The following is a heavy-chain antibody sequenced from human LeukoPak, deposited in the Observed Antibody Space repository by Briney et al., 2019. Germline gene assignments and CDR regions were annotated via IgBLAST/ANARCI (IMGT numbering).Heavy chain of an antibody. D-gene: IGHD6-19*01. Sequence: GGSLRLSCAASGFTFSIYAMSWVRQAPGKGLEWVSLINSNGATAHYADSVKGRFTISRDNSKNTLSLQMSSLRADDTATYFCVRDRGSGWYYMACWGQGTLVTAS. CDR2: INSNGATA. V-gene: IGHV3-23*01. J-gene: IGHJ4*02. CDR1: GFTFSIYA. CDR3: VRDRGSGWYYMAC.